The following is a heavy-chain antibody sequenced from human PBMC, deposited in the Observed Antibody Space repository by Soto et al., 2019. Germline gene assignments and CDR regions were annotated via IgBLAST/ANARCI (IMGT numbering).Heavy chain of an antibody. Sequence: QVQLVQSGAEVKKPGASVKVSCKASVYTFTNYAMHWVRQAPGQRLEWMGWINAGNGNTKYSQKFQDRVTITRDTSASTAYMELSSLTSEDTAVYYCARDSHGCDYWGQGTLVTVSS. D-gene: IGHD6-19*01. CDR3: ARDSHGCDY. CDR2: INAGNGNT. J-gene: IGHJ4*02. V-gene: IGHV1-3*01. CDR1: VYTFTNYA.